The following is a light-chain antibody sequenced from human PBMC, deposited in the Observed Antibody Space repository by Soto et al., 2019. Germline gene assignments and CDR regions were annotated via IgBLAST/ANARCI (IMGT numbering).Light chain of an antibody. CDR3: RQRSGWPT. Sequence: EIVLTQSPATLSLSPGDRATLSCRASQSISSYLAWYQHKPGQAPRLLIYDASNSAADIPARFSGSGSGTDFTLTISGLEPEDSAVYYCRQRSGWPTFGGGTNVEIK. J-gene: IGKJ4*01. V-gene: IGKV3-11*01. CDR1: QSISSY. CDR2: DAS.